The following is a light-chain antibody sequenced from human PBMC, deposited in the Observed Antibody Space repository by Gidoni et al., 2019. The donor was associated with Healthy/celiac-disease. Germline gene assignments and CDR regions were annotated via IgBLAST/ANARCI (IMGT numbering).Light chain of an antibody. Sequence: DIQMTESPSSLSASVGDRVTITCRASQSMSSYLNWYQHKPGTAPKLLIYAASSLQSGVPSRFSGSGSGTDFTLTIRSLQPEDFATYYCQQSYSTPLTFGGGTKVEIK. CDR3: QQSYSTPLT. CDR1: QSMSSY. V-gene: IGKV1-39*01. J-gene: IGKJ4*01. CDR2: AAS.